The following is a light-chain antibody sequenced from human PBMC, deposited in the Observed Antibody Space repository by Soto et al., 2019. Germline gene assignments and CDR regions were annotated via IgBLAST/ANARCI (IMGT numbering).Light chain of an antibody. CDR2: AAT. Sequence: DIQMTQSPSALSASVGDSVTMTCRASQSVRTYLNWYQQKPGKAPQLLIYAATTLQKDVPSRFTGSGFGTEFSLTITSLQPEDFSTYYCQQTDSLLQLTFGGGPRVEVK. CDR3: QQTDSLLQLT. V-gene: IGKV1-39*01. J-gene: IGKJ4*01. CDR1: QSVRTY.